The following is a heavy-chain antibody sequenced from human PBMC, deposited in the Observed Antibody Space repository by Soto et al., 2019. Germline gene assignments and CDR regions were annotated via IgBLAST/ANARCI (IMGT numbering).Heavy chain of an antibody. J-gene: IGHJ6*03. CDR1: GFTFSSYA. CDR3: AKDSLRGVAGPYNYYFYMDV. D-gene: IGHD3-10*01. Sequence: GGSLRLSCAASGFTFSSYAMSWVRQAPGKGLEWVSATSASGGSTYYADSVKGRFTISRDNSKNTLYLQMNSLRAEDTAVYYCAKDSLRGVAGPYNYYFYMDVWGKGTTVTVSS. CDR2: TSASGGST. V-gene: IGHV3-23*01.